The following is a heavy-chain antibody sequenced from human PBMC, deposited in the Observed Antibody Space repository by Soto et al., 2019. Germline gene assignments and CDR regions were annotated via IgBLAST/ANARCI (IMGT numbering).Heavy chain of an antibody. D-gene: IGHD3-22*01. CDR2: MNPNSGNT. V-gene: IGHV1-8*01. CDR1: GYTFTSYD. Sequence: ASVKVSCKASGYTFTSYDINWVRQATGQGLEWMGWMNPNSGNTGYAQKFQGRVTMTRNTSISTAYMELSSLRSEDTAVYYCAAVIYDSSGYYYYYYYGMDVWGQGTTVTVSS. CDR3: AAVIYDSSGYYYYYYYGMDV. J-gene: IGHJ6*02.